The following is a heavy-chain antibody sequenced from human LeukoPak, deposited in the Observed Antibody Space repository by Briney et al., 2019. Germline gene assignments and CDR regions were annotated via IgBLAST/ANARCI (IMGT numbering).Heavy chain of an antibody. CDR3: ARWYGDYPSFYLEN. J-gene: IGHJ4*02. V-gene: IGHV3-33*01. D-gene: IGHD4-17*01. Sequence: PGSSQRITCVACGDRFTNNCVHRTPHAPGRQMECVSLIWKDGSKKCHAESVKGRFTISSESSKNTLYMQLNSLRVEDTAVYYCARWYGDYPSFYLENWGQGNLVIVSS. CDR1: GDRFTNNC. CDR2: IWKDGSKK.